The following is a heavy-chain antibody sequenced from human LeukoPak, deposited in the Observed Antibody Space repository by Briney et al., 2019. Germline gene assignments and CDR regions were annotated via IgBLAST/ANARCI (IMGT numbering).Heavy chain of an antibody. CDR1: GFTISSNY. D-gene: IGHD5-12*01. J-gene: IGHJ4*02. Sequence: GGSLRLSCAASGFTISSNYMNWVRQAPGKGLERVSVIYSGGSTYYADSVKGRFTISRDISKNTLYLQMNTLRVEDTAMYYCARNLGYGDSGCWGQGTLVTVSS. V-gene: IGHV3-66*01. CDR3: ARNLGYGDSGC. CDR2: IYSGGST.